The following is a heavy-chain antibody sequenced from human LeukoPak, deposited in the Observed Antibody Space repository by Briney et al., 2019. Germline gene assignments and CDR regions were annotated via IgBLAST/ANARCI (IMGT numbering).Heavy chain of an antibody. D-gene: IGHD5-18*01. Sequence: GGSLRLSCAAPGFTVSNNYMSWVRQAPGKGLEWVSVIYSGGTTYYADSVKGRFTISRDNSKNTLYLQMNSLRAEDTAVYYCARDRAYSYGTAWYFDLWGRGTLVTVSS. CDR2: IYSGGTT. V-gene: IGHV3-66*01. CDR1: GFTVSNNY. J-gene: IGHJ2*01. CDR3: ARDRAYSYGTAWYFDL.